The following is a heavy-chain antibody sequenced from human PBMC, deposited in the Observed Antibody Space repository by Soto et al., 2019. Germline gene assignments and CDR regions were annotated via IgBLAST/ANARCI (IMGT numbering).Heavy chain of an antibody. Sequence: GASVKVSCKASGYTFTSYGISWVRQAPGQGLEWMGWISAYNGNTNYAQKLQGRVTMTTDTSTSTAYMELRSLRSDDTAVYYCARVEYSSSSTYYYYYYYYMDVWGKGTTVTVSS. CDR3: ARVEYSSSSTYYYYYYYYMDV. V-gene: IGHV1-18*01. CDR1: GYTFTSYG. J-gene: IGHJ6*03. D-gene: IGHD6-6*01. CDR2: ISAYNGNT.